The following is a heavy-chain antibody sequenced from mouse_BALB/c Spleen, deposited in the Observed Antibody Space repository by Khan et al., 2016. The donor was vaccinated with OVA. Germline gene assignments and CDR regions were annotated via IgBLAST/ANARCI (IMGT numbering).Heavy chain of an antibody. CDR3: ARGNWQSYYFDY. CDR2: INPYNGAT. V-gene: IGHV1S136*01. D-gene: IGHD4-1*01. J-gene: IGHJ2*01. Sequence: EVQLQQSGPELVKPGTSVKMSCKASGYRFTSYIIHWVKQRPGQGLEWIGYINPYNGATKYNEKFTGKATLTSDKSSNTAYMELSSLTSEDSAVYYCARGNWQSYYFDYWGQGTTLTVSS. CDR1: GYRFTSYI.